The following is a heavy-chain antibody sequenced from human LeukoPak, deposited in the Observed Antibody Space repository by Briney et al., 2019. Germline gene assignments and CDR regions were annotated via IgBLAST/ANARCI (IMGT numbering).Heavy chain of an antibody. J-gene: IGHJ3*02. CDR1: GFTFNTYA. Sequence: GGSLRLSCAASGFTFNTYAMRWVRQAPWERLQWVSGISVSGGNTYYAASVRGRFTISRDNSKNTLYLQMNSLRAEDTAVYYCANSGYSSGWYVPADAFDIWGQGTMVTVSS. CDR3: ANSGYSSGWYVPADAFDI. D-gene: IGHD6-19*01. CDR2: ISVSGGNT. V-gene: IGHV3-23*01.